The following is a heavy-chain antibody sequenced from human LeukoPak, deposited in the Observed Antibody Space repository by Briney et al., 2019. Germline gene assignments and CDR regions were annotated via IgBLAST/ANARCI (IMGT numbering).Heavy chain of an antibody. CDR2: IYTSGTT. V-gene: IGHV3-53*01. Sequence: GGSLRLSCAASGFSVSSKYMSWVRQAPGKGLEWVSVIYTSGTTYYADSVKGRFTISRDNSRNTIYLQMNSLRAEDTALYYCAGGQMFTSGCFDYWGQGALVTVSS. J-gene: IGHJ4*02. CDR3: AGGQMFTSGCFDY. D-gene: IGHD6-19*01. CDR1: GFSVSSKY.